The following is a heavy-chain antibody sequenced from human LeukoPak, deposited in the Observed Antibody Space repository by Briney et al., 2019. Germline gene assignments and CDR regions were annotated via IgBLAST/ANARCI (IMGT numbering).Heavy chain of an antibody. CDR3: AKGGSGDIVVVVAATPFDY. J-gene: IGHJ4*02. V-gene: IGHV3-9*01. CDR2: VSWNSGSI. D-gene: IGHD2-15*01. Sequence: GGSLRLSCAASGFTFDDYAMHWVRHAPGKGLEWVSGVSWNSGSIGYADSVKGRFTISRDNAKNSLYLQMNSLRAEDTALYYCAKGGSGDIVVVVAATPFDYWGQGTLVTVSS. CDR1: GFTFDDYA.